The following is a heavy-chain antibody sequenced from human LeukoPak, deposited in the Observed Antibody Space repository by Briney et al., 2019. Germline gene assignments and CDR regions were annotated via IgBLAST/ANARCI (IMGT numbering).Heavy chain of an antibody. V-gene: IGHV4-31*03. CDR3: ARDLRDAFDI. CDR1: GGSISSGGYY. CDR2: IYYSGGT. J-gene: IGHJ3*02. Sequence: SETLSLTCTVSGGSISSGGYYWSWIRQHPGKGLEWIGYIYYSGGTYYNPSLKSRVTISVDTSKNQFSLKLSSVTAADTAVYYCARDLRDAFDIWGQGTMVTVSS.